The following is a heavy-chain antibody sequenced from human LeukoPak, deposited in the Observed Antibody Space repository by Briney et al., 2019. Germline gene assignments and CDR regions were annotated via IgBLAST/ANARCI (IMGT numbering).Heavy chain of an antibody. CDR2: ISPISGGT. V-gene: IGHV1-2*02. D-gene: IGHD1-26*01. J-gene: IGHJ4*02. CDR3: ARGRDSGSRTFYFDY. CDR1: GYTFTDYY. Sequence: ASVKVSCKASGYTFTDYYLHWVRQAPGQGLEWLAWISPISGGTKYAQKFQGRVILTRDTSISTAYMELSRLRSDDTAMYFCARGRDSGSRTFYFDYWGQGTLVTVSS.